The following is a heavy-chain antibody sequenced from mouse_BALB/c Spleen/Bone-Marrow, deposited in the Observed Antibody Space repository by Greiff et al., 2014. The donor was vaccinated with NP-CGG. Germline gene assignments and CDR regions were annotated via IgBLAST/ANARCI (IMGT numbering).Heavy chain of an antibody. D-gene: IGHD1-1*01. V-gene: IGHV7-3*02. CDR2: IRNKANGYTT. CDR1: GFIFTDYY. Sequence: DVMLVESGGGLVQPGGSLRLSCATSGFIFTDYYMSWVRQPPGKALEWLAFIRNKANGYTTEYSASVKGRFTISRDNSQGILYLQMNTLRAEDSATYYCARDGSSFYWFFDVWGAGTTVTVSS. CDR3: ARDGSSFYWFFDV. J-gene: IGHJ1*01.